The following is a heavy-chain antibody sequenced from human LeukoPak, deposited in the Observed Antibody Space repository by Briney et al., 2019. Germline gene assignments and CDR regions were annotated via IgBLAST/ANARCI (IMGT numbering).Heavy chain of an antibody. CDR1: GFTFRSDA. V-gene: IGHV3-23*01. D-gene: IGHD1-26*01. CDR3: AKVREGYYYYMDV. Sequence: GGSLRLSCAASGFTFRSDAMSSVSHAPGDWMGWVSGIGYSGGNTYYADSVKGRFTISRDNSKNTLYLQMHSLRAEDTALYYCAKVREGYYYYMDVWGKGTTVTVSS. CDR2: IGYSGGNT. J-gene: IGHJ6*03.